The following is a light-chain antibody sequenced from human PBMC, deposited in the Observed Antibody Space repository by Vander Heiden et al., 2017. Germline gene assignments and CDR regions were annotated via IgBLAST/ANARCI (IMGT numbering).Light chain of an antibody. CDR2: SNY. Sequence: QSVLTQPPSVSGAPGQRVTISCTGSSSNIGAGYDVHWYQQLPGTAPKLLIYSNYNRPSGVPDRFSGSNSGTSASLAITGLQAEDEADYYCQSYDNSLSGSEVFGGGTKLTVL. V-gene: IGLV1-40*01. J-gene: IGLJ3*02. CDR3: QSYDNSLSGSEV. CDR1: SSNIGAGYD.